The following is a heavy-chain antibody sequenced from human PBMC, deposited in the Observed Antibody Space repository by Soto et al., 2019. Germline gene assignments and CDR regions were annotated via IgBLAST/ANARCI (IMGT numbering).Heavy chain of an antibody. V-gene: IGHV5-51*01. CDR2: IYPGDSDT. CDR1: GYSFTSYW. Sequence: PGESLKISCKGSGYSFTSYWIGWVRQMPGKGLGWMWIIYPGDSDTRYSPSFQGQVTISADKSISTAYLQWSSLKASDTAMYYCARQTPYYYDSSGCYYVLPTYYYYYGMDVWGQGTTVTVSS. D-gene: IGHD3-22*01. CDR3: ARQTPYYYDSSGCYYVLPTYYYYYGMDV. J-gene: IGHJ6*02.